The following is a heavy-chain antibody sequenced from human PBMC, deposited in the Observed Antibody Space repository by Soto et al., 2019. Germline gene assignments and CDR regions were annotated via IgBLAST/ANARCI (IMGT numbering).Heavy chain of an antibody. CDR2: IYYSGST. Sequence: QVQLQESGPGLVKPSETLSLTCTVSGGSIITYYWSWIRQPPGKGLEWIGYIYYSGSTNYNPSPQSRVTLAADTSKNHFSLKLNSMTAADTAVYYCARHNYGSGSTYFAYWGQGTLVTVSS. CDR3: ARHNYGSGSTYFAY. V-gene: IGHV4-59*08. D-gene: IGHD3-10*01. J-gene: IGHJ4*02. CDR1: GGSIITYY.